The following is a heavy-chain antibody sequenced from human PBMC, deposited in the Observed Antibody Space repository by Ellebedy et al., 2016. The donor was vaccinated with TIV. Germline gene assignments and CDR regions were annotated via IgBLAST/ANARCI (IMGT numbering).Heavy chain of an antibody. CDR1: GGSFSGYY. J-gene: IGHJ6*04. CDR3: ARYCLRIAARLGMDV. D-gene: IGHD6-6*01. Sequence: SETLSLXXAVYGGSFSGYYWSWIRQPPGKGLEWIGEINHTGSTNYNPSLKSRVTISVDTSKNQFSLKLSSVTAADTAVYYCARYCLRIAARLGMDVWGKGTTVTVSS. CDR2: INHTGST. V-gene: IGHV4-34*01.